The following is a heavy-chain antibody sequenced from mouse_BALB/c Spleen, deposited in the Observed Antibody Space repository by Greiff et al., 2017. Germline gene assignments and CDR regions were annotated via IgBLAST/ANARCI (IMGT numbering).Heavy chain of an antibody. J-gene: IGHJ4*01. CDR1: GYSITSDYA. CDR3: ARDGNYAMDY. Sequence: EVKLQESGPGLVTPSQSLSLTCTVTGYSITSDYAWNWIRQFPGNKLEWMGYISYSGSTSYNPSLKSRISITRDTSKNQFFLQLNSVTTEDTATYCCARDGNYAMDYWGQGTSVTVSS. CDR2: ISYSGST. D-gene: IGHD2-1*01. V-gene: IGHV3-2*02.